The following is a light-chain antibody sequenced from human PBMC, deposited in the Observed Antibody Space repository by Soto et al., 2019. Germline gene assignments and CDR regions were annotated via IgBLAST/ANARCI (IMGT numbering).Light chain of an antibody. CDR3: QQSFSTPRT. CDR1: QTISTY. Sequence: DIQMTQSPSPLSASVGDRVTIICRASQTISTYLNWYQQKPGKAPKLLIYGASSLQSGVPSRFSGSGSGTDFTLTISSLQPEDFGTYYCQQSFSTPRTFGQGTKVDI. CDR2: GAS. J-gene: IGKJ1*01. V-gene: IGKV1-39*01.